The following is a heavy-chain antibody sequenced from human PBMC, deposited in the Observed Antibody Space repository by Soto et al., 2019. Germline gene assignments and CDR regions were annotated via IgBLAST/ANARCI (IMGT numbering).Heavy chain of an antibody. J-gene: IGHJ4*02. CDR1: GVTFSSET. Sequence: SVKVSCKASGVTFSSETLGWVRQAPGQGLEWVGGIIPLFGTASYAQKFQGRVTITADESTSTVYMELSSLRSDDTAVYFCATELGENPASPFDAWGQGTLVTSPQ. CDR2: IIPLFGTA. CDR3: ATELGENPASPFDA. D-gene: IGHD3-10*01. V-gene: IGHV1-69*13.